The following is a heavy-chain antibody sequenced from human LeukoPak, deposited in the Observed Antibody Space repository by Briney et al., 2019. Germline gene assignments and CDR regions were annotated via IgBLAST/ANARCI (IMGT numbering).Heavy chain of an antibody. Sequence: GGSLRLSCAASGFTVSSNYMSWVRQAPGKGLEWVSVIYSGGSTYYADSVKGRFTISRDNSKNTLYLQMNSLRAEDTAVYYCARSPYGDFDFDYWGQGTLVTVSS. J-gene: IGHJ4*02. CDR3: ARSPYGDFDFDY. CDR2: IYSGGST. D-gene: IGHD4-17*01. V-gene: IGHV3-66*01. CDR1: GFTVSSNY.